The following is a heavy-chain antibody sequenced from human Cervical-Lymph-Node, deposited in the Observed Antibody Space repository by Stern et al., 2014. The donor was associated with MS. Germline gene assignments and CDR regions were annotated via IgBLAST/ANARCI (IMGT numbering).Heavy chain of an antibody. J-gene: IGHJ6*02. CDR1: GFTFEDYA. CDR2: IWDDGSQK. CDR3: ARKIPDYYYYAMDV. V-gene: IGHV3-33*01. D-gene: IGHD2-2*02. Sequence: VQLVESGGGVVQPGGSQRLSCTASGFTFEDYAMEWVRQVPGKGLEWVAMIWDDGSQKYYADSVRGRFSVSRDNSRNTLYLQMKSLSLEDTAVYYCARKIPDYYYYAMDVWGQGTTVTVSS.